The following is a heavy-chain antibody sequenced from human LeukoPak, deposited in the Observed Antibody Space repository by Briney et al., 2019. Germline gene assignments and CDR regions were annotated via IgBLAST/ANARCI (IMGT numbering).Heavy chain of an antibody. D-gene: IGHD1-7*01. CDR2: IRYDGSNK. CDR1: GFTFSSYG. V-gene: IGHV3-30*02. Sequence: GGSLRLSCAASGFTFSSYGMHWVRQAPGKGLEWVAFIRYDGSNKYYADSVKGRFTISSDNSKNTLYLQMNSLRAEDTAVYYCAKVFPRTGTTSWWFDPWGQGTLVTVSS. J-gene: IGHJ5*02. CDR3: AKVFPRTGTTSWWFDP.